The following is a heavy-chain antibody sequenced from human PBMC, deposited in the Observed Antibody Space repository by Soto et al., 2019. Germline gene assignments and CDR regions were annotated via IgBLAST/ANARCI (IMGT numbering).Heavy chain of an antibody. CDR2: IKQDGSEK. CDR3: ARRTVGATFDYFDY. J-gene: IGHJ4*02. V-gene: IGHV3-7*01. D-gene: IGHD1-26*01. Sequence: GGSLRLSCAASGFTFSSYWMSWVRQAPGKGLEWVANIKQDGSEKYYVDSVKGRFTISRDNAKNSLYLQMNSLRAEDTAVYYCARRTVGATFDYFDYWGQGTLVTVSS. CDR1: GFTFSSYW.